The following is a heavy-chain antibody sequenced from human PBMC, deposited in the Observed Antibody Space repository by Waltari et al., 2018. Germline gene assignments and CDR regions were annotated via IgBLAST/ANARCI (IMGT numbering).Heavy chain of an antibody. D-gene: IGHD6-13*01. J-gene: IGHJ4*02. V-gene: IGHV4-59*01. CDR3: AREGSRSSSWEGDFDY. CDR1: GGSISSSY. Sequence: QVQLQASGPGLVKPSETLSLTCTVSGGSISSSYLSWIRQPPGKGLEWIGYIYYSGSTNYNPSLKSRVTLSVDTSKNQFSLKLSSVTAADTAVYYCAREGSRSSSWEGDFDYWGQGTLVTVSS. CDR2: IYYSGST.